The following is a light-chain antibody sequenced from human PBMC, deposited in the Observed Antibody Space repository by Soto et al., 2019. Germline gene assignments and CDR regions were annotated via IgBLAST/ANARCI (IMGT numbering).Light chain of an antibody. J-gene: IGKJ1*01. CDR1: LTIGDS. Sequence: DIQMTQSPSTLSGSVGDRVTITCRASLTIGDSLSWFQQKAGKPPTLLIYGASALQSGVPARFSGSGSGTDFTLTISNMQREDFATYYCLQTYNLPRTFGQGTKVDIK. V-gene: IGKV1-39*01. CDR2: GAS. CDR3: LQTYNLPRT.